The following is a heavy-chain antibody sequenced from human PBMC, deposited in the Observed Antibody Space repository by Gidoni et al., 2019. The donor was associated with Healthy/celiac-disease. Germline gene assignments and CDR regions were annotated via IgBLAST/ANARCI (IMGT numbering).Heavy chain of an antibody. CDR2: INPNSGGT. J-gene: IGHJ5*02. Sequence: QVQLVPSGADVKKPGASVQVSCKAPGYTLTGYYMPWVRQAPGQGLEWMGWINPNSGGTNYAQKFQGRVTMTRDTAISTAYMELSRLRSDDTAVYYCARAYGDYVNWFDPWGQGTLVTVSS. CDR3: ARAYGDYVNWFDP. D-gene: IGHD4-17*01. V-gene: IGHV1-2*02. CDR1: GYTLTGYY.